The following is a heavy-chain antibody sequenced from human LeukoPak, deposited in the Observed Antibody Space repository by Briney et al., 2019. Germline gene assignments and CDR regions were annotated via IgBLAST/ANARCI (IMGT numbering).Heavy chain of an antibody. CDR1: GGSISSYY. CDR2: IYYSGST. J-gene: IGHJ6*02. Sequence: SETLSLTCTVSGGSISSYYWSWIRQPPGKGLDWIGYIYYSGSTNYNPSLKSRVTISVDTSKNQFSLKLSSVTAADTAVYYCARVPNYYYYGMDVWGQGTTVTVSS. CDR3: ARVPNYYYYGMDV. V-gene: IGHV4-59*01.